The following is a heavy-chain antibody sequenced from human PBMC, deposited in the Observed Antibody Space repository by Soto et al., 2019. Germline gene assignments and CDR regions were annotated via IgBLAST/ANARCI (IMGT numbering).Heavy chain of an antibody. J-gene: IGHJ6*02. V-gene: IGHV3-30-3*01. Sequence: QVQLVESGGGVVQPGRSLRLSCAASGFTFSSYAMHWVRQAPGKGLEWVAVISYDGSNKYYADSVKGRFTISRDNSKNTLYVQMNSRRAEDTAVYYCARAGCDGGSCYTLVGLRYGMDVWGQGTTVTVSS. CDR3: ARAGCDGGSCYTLVGLRYGMDV. D-gene: IGHD2-15*01. CDR2: ISYDGSNK. CDR1: GFTFSSYA.